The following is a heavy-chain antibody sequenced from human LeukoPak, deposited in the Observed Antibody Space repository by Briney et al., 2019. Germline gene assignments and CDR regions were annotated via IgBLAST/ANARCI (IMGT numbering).Heavy chain of an antibody. CDR3: AATSGEWDY. V-gene: IGHV4-34*01. J-gene: IGHJ4*02. CDR1: GGSFSGYY. Sequence: SETLSLTCAVYGGSFSGYYWSWIRQPPGKGLEWIGEINHSGSTNYNPSLKSRVTISVDTSKNQFSLKLSSVTAADTAVYYCAATSGEWDYWGQGTLVTVSS. D-gene: IGHD7-27*01. CDR2: INHSGST.